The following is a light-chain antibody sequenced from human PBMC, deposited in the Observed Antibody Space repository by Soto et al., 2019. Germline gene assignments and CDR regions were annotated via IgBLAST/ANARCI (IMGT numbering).Light chain of an antibody. CDR3: QQYGSSPRIT. CDR2: GAS. Sequence: EIVLTQYPGTLSLSPGERATLSCRASQSVSSSYLAWYQQKPGQAPRLLIYGASSRATGIPDRFSGSGSGTDFTLTISRLEPEDFAVYYCQQYGSSPRITFGQGTRLEI. V-gene: IGKV3-20*01. CDR1: QSVSSSY. J-gene: IGKJ5*01.